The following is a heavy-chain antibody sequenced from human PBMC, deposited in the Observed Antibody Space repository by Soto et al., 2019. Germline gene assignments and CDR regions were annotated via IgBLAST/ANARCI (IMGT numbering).Heavy chain of an antibody. D-gene: IGHD3-10*01. J-gene: IGHJ6*03. CDR1: SGSISSSNW. Sequence: QVQLQESGPGLVKPSGTLSLTCAVSSGSISSSNWWSWVRQPPGKGLEWIGEIYHSGSTNYNPSLKSRVTISVDKSKNQFSLKLSSVTAADTAVYYCARAGPYKTSIYYYYYYYYMDVWGKGTTVTVSS. CDR2: IYHSGST. V-gene: IGHV4-4*02. CDR3: ARAGPYKTSIYYYYYYYYMDV.